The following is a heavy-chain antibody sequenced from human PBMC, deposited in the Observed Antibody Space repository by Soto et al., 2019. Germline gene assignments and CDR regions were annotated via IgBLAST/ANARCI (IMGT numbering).Heavy chain of an antibody. CDR2: IYFSGST. V-gene: IGHV4-59*01. CDR3: ARDGYYYDSSGYQSVYYFDY. CDR1: GGSISSYY. Sequence: QVQLQESGPGLVKPSETLSLTCTVSGGSISSYYWSWIRQPPGKGLEWIGSIYFSGSTNYNPSLKSRVTISVDTSKNQFSLKLSSVTAADTAVYYCARDGYYYDSSGYQSVYYFDYWGQGTRVTVSS. D-gene: IGHD3-22*01. J-gene: IGHJ4*02.